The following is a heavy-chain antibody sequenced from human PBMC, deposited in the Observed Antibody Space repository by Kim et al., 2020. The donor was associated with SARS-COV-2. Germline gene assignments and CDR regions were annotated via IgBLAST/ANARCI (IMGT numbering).Heavy chain of an antibody. CDR2: IYYSGST. CDR1: GGSISSGGYY. V-gene: IGHV4-31*03. Sequence: SETLSLTCTVSGGSISSGGYYWSWIRQHPGKGLEWIGYIYYSGSTYYNPSLKSRVTISVDTSKNQFSLKLSSVTAADTAVYYCARSVVYGDYPLYYYYGMDVWGQGTTVTVSS. CDR3: ARSVVYGDYPLYYYYGMDV. J-gene: IGHJ6*02. D-gene: IGHD4-17*01.